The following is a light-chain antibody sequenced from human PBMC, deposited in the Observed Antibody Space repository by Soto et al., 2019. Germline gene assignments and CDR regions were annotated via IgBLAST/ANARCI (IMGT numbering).Light chain of an antibody. CDR1: QSLLYRDGNTY. J-gene: IGKJ4*01. CDR3: MQGTHLPLT. CDR2: KVS. V-gene: IGKV2-30*01. Sequence: DVVMTQSPLSLPVTLGQPASISCRSSQSLLYRDGNTYLNWFQQRPGQSPRRLIHKVSNRDSGVPDRFSGSGSGTDFTLKISRVEAEDVGVYYCMQGTHLPLTFGGGTKVEIK.